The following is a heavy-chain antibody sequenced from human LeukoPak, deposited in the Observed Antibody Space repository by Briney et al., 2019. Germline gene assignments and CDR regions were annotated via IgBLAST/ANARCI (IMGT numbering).Heavy chain of an antibody. CDR1: GGSISSYY. CDR2: IYCSGST. D-gene: IGHD6-19*01. CDR3: ARDGDSGWLDY. Sequence: PVTLSLTCTVSGGSISSYYWSWIRQPPGKGLEWIGYIYCSGSTNYNPSLKSRVTISVDTYKNQFSLKLTSVTAADTAVYYGARDGDSGWLDYWGQGALVTVSS. J-gene: IGHJ4*02. V-gene: IGHV4-59*01.